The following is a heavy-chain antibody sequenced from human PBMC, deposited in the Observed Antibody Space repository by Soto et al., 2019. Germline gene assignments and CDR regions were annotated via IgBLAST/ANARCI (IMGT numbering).Heavy chain of an antibody. J-gene: IGHJ4*02. D-gene: IGHD4-4*01. CDR2: ISAYNGNT. CDR3: ARELQGLYYFDY. CDR1: GYTLTSYG. V-gene: IGHV1-18*01. Sequence: ASVKVSCKASGYTLTSYGISWVRQAPGQGLEWMGWISAYNGNTNYAQKLQGRVTITRDTSASTAYMELSSLRSEDTAVYYCARELQGLYYFDYWGLGTLVTVSS.